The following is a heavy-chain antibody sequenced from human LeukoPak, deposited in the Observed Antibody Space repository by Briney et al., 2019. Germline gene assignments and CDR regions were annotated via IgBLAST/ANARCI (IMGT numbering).Heavy chain of an antibody. CDR2: ISGSGGST. V-gene: IGHV3-23*01. J-gene: IGHJ6*02. CDR3: ARDGIICSGGSCYFNYYYGMDV. Sequence: PGGSLRLSCAASGFTFSSYAMSWVRQAPGKGLEWVSAISGSGGSTYYADSVKGRFTISRDNSKNTLYLQMNSLRAEDTAVYYCARDGIICSGGSCYFNYYYGMDVWGQGTTVTVSS. CDR1: GFTFSSYA. D-gene: IGHD2-15*01.